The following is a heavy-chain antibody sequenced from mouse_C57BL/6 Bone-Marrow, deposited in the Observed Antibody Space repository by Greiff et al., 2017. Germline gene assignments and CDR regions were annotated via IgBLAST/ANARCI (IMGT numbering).Heavy chain of an antibody. CDR3: ARGTEYGKGRDAMDY. V-gene: IGHV1-9*01. CDR1: GYTFTGYW. J-gene: IGHJ4*01. Sequence: VQLQQSGAELMKPGASVKLSCKATGYTFTGYWIEWVKQRPGHGLEWIGEILPGSGSTNYNEKFKGTATFTVDTSSNTAYMQLSSLTTEDSAVYYCARGTEYGKGRDAMDYWGQVTSVTVSS. CDR2: ILPGSGST. D-gene: IGHD1-2*01.